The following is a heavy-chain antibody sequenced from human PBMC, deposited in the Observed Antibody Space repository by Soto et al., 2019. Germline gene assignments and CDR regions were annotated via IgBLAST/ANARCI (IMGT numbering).Heavy chain of an antibody. J-gene: IGHJ4*02. CDR1: GGTFSSYA. V-gene: IGHV1-69*01. D-gene: IGHD4-17*01. CDR2: IIPIFGTA. CDR3: ASHTQETYGDYGDYFDY. Sequence: QVQLVQSGAEVKKPGSSVKVSCKASGGTFSSYAISWVRQAPGQGLEWMGGIIPIFGTANYAQKFQGRVTITADESTSTDYMELSSLRSEDTAVYYCASHTQETYGDYGDYFDYWGQGTLVTVSS.